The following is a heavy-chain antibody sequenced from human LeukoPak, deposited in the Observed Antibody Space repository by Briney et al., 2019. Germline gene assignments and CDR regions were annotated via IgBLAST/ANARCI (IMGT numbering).Heavy chain of an antibody. CDR1: GGSISSSSYY. CDR3: AREGVSHSYYFDY. D-gene: IGHD3-10*01. CDR2: IYYSGST. V-gene: IGHV4-39*07. J-gene: IGHJ4*02. Sequence: SETLSLTCTVSGGSISSSSYYWGWIRQPPGKGLEWIGSIYYSGSTYYNPSLKSRVTISVDTSKNQISLKLSSVTAADTAVYYCAREGVSHSYYFDYWGQGTLVTVSS.